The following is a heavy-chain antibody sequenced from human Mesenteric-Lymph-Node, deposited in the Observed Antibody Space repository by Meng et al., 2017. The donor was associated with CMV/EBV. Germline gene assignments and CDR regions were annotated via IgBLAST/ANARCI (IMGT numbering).Heavy chain of an antibody. CDR1: GFTFDDYA. J-gene: IGHJ4*02. CDR2: ISWDGTRT. Sequence: GESLKISCAASGFTFDDYAMHWVRQPPGKGLEWISFISWDGTRTYYADSVRGRFTISRDNSKNSLYLQMNSLRAEDTALYYCTKDASSSGYDVEVSYFDYWGQETLVTVSS. CDR3: TKDASSSGYDVEVSYFDY. V-gene: IGHV3-43D*03. D-gene: IGHD5-12*01.